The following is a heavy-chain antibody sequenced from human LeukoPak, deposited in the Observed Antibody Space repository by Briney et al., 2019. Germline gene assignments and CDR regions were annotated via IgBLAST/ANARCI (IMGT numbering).Heavy chain of an antibody. CDR1: GGTFSSYA. J-gene: IGHJ6*02. V-gene: IGHV1-69*04. D-gene: IGHD5-12*01. Sequence: ASVKVSCKASGGTFSSYAISWVRQAPGQGLEWMGRIIPILGIANYAQKFQGRVTITADKSTSTAYMELSSLRSEDTAVYYCARDWGPITGVYYGMDVWGQGTTVTVSS. CDR2: IIPILGIA. CDR3: ARDWGPITGVYYGMDV.